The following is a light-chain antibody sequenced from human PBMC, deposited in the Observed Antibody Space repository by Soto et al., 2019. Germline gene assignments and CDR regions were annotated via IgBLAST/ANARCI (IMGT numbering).Light chain of an antibody. CDR2: GAS. CDR1: ESVSSN. V-gene: IGKV3-15*01. J-gene: IGKJ1*01. Sequence: EIVLTQSPATLSVSPGDRATLSCRASESVSSNVAWYQKKPGQNPRLLIYGASTRATGVPPRFSGSGSGTEFNLTINSLQPEDFAVYYCQQYNNWPRTFGQGTKLDI. CDR3: QQYNNWPRT.